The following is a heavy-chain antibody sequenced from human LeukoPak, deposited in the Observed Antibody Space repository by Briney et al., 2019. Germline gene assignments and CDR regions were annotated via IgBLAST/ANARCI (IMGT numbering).Heavy chain of an antibody. CDR2: ISPSGDIT. V-gene: IGHV3-23*01. J-gene: IGHJ4*02. D-gene: IGHD4-11*01. Sequence: AGGSLRLSCAASGFTFSKHGMNWVRQAPGKGREWVSGISPSGDITYYADWVKGRFTISRENAKNTLYLEVISLRADDTAIYYSARSKIDYWGQGTLVTVSS. CDR3: ARSKIDY. CDR1: GFTFSKHG.